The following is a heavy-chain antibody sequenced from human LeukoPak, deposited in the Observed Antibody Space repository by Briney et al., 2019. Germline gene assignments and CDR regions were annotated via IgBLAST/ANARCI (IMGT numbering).Heavy chain of an antibody. CDR2: IYYSGST. Sequence: PSETLSLTCTVSGGSISSYYWSWIRQPPGKGLEWIGYIYYSGSTNYNPSLKSRVTISVDTSKNQFSLKLSSVTAAGTAVYYCASLGRAGANWFDPWGQGTLVTVSS. V-gene: IGHV4-59*01. CDR1: GGSISSYY. D-gene: IGHD6-19*01. CDR3: ASLGRAGANWFDP. J-gene: IGHJ5*02.